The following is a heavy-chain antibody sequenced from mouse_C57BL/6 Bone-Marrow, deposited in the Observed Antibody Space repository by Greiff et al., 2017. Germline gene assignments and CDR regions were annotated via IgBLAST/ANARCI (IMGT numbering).Heavy chain of an antibody. CDR3: ARWRYVVRDWYVDV. V-gene: IGHV1-50*01. Sequence: QVQLQQPGAELVKPGASVKLSCKASGYTFTSYWMQWVKQRPGQGLEWIGEIDPSDSYTNYNQKFKGKATLTVDTSSSTAYMQLSSLTSEDSAVYVCARWRYVVRDWYVDVWGTGTTVTVSS. J-gene: IGHJ1*03. CDR1: GYTFTSYW. D-gene: IGHD2-14*01. CDR2: IDPSDSYT.